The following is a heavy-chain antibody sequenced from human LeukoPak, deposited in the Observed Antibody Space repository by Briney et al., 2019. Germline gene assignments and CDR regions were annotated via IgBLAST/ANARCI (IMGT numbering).Heavy chain of an antibody. Sequence: KPSETLSLTCSVSGFSISSHYWNWIRQPPGKGLEWVGYFDYSGSTKYNPSLKSRVTITVDNYKNQFPLNLITVTAADTAVYYCARGRRSSSYDYWGQGTPVTVSS. CDR2: FDYSGST. D-gene: IGHD6-6*01. J-gene: IGHJ4*02. V-gene: IGHV4-59*11. CDR1: GFSISSHY. CDR3: ARGRRSSSYDY.